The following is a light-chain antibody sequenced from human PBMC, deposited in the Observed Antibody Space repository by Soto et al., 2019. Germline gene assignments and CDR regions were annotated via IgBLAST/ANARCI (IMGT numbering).Light chain of an antibody. V-gene: IGLV1-44*01. CDR3: AAWDVSLNGYV. CDR1: SSNIGSNT. J-gene: IGLJ1*01. Sequence: KRVTISCSGSSSNIGSNTVSWYQQFPGTAPKLLIYFNIQRPSGVPDRFSGSKSGTSASLAISGLQSEDEADYYCAAWDVSLNGYVFGTGTKVTVL. CDR2: FNI.